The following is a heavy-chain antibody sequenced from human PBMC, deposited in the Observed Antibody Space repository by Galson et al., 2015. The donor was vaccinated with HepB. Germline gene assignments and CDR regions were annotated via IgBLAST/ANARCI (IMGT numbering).Heavy chain of an antibody. Sequence: SETLSLTCTVSGGSIGSSSYYWGWIRQPPGKGLEWIGSIYYSGSTYYNPSLKSRVTISVDTSKNQFSLKLSSVTAADTAVYYCAREGGRQWLVGYWFDPWGQGTLVTVSS. CDR1: GGSIGSSSYY. CDR3: AREGGRQWLVGYWFDP. J-gene: IGHJ5*02. CDR2: IYYSGST. D-gene: IGHD6-19*01. V-gene: IGHV4-39*07.